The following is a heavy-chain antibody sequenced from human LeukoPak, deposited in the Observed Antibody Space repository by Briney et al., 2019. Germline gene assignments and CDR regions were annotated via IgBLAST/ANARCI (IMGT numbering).Heavy chain of an antibody. Sequence: SETLSLTCTVSGGSIRSSYYYWGWIRQPPGKGLEWIGSIYDSGSTYYNPSLKSRVTISVDTSKNQFSLKLSSVTTADTAVYYCASSKGDIVVVPAAMFAYWGQGTLVTVSS. J-gene: IGHJ4*02. V-gene: IGHV4-39*07. CDR1: GGSIRSSYYY. CDR2: IYDSGST. D-gene: IGHD2-2*01. CDR3: ASSKGDIVVVPAAMFAY.